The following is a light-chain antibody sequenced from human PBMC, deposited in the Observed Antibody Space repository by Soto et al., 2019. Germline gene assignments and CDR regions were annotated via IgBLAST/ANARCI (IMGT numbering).Light chain of an antibody. V-gene: IGKV3-20*01. CDR3: QQYGSSPLT. CDR1: QSCSSY. Sequence: EIVLAQSPGTLSLSPGEIATLSCRASQSCSSYLAWYQQKPGQAPRLLMYGASSRATGTPDRFSGSGSGTDFTLTISRLEPEDVAVYYCQQYGSSPLTLGGGTKVDI. J-gene: IGKJ4*01. CDR2: GAS.